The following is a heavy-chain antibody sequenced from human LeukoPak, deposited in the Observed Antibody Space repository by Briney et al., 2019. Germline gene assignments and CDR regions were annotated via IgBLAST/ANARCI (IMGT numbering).Heavy chain of an antibody. V-gene: IGHV3-23*01. CDR1: GFTFSSYA. Sequence: GGSLRLSCAASGFTFSSYAMSWVRQAPGRGLEWVSAISGRGASTYYADSVRGRFTISRDNSKDTLYLQMNSLRAEDTAVYYCAKIEVYSGTYRGFFESWGQGTLVTVSS. CDR3: AKIEVYSGTYRGFFES. CDR2: ISGRGAST. D-gene: IGHD1-26*01. J-gene: IGHJ4*02.